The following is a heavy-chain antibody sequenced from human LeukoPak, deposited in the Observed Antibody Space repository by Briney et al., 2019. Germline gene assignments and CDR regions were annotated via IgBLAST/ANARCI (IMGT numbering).Heavy chain of an antibody. J-gene: IGHJ4*02. D-gene: IGHD2-21*01. CDR2: IKSKTDGGTT. Sequence: GGSLRLSRAASGFTFSNAWMSWVRQAPGKGLEWGGRIKSKTDGGTTDYAAPVKGRFTISRDDSKNTLYLQMNSLKTDDTAVYYCTTGGVAYWGQGTLVTVSS. V-gene: IGHV3-15*01. CDR3: TTGGVAY. CDR1: GFTFSNAW.